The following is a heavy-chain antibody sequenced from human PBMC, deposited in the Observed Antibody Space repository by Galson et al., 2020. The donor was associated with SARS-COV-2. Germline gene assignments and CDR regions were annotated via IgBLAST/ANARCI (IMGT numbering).Heavy chain of an antibody. CDR1: GYTFTGYY. Sequence: ASVKVSCKASGYTFTGYYMHWVRQAPGQGLEWMGWINPNSGGTNYAQKFQGRVTMTRDTSISTAYMELSRLRSDDTAVYYCAREVLPPSGWGLEYYYYYYMDVWGKGTTVTVSS. J-gene: IGHJ6*03. CDR3: AREVLPPSGWGLEYYYYYYMDV. V-gene: IGHV1-2*02. CDR2: INPNSGGT. D-gene: IGHD6-19*01.